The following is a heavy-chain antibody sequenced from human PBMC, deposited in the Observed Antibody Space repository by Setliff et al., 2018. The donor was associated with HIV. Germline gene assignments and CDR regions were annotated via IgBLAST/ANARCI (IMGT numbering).Heavy chain of an antibody. CDR3: AYCSGGSCYSPFDY. Sequence: GGSLRLSCAASGFSFSRYWMSWVRQAPGKGLEWVASIDHFGSEENYVDSVKGRFTISRDNAKNSLYLQMNSLRAEDTAVYYCAYCSGGSCYSPFDYWGQGTLVTVSS. J-gene: IGHJ4*02. CDR1: GFSFSRYW. D-gene: IGHD2-15*01. CDR2: IDHFGSEE. V-gene: IGHV3-7*02.